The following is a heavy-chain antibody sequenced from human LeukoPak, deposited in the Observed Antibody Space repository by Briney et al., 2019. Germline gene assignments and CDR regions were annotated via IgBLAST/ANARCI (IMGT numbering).Heavy chain of an antibody. Sequence: GGSLRLSCAASGFTFSSYWMHWVRQAPGKGLVWVSRINSDASSTSYADSVKGRFTISRDNAKNTLYLQMNSPRAEDTAVYYCARDPYYDSSGYYGYWGQGTMVTVSS. D-gene: IGHD3-22*01. CDR3: ARDPYYDSSGYYGY. V-gene: IGHV3-74*01. J-gene: IGHJ4*02. CDR2: INSDASST. CDR1: GFTFSSYW.